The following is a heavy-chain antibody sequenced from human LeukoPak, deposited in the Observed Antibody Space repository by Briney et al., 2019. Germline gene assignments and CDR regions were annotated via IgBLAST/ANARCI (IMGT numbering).Heavy chain of an antibody. CDR1: GFTFSSYN. J-gene: IGHJ3*02. CDR2: ITSFSSTI. V-gene: IGHV3-48*04. Sequence: GGSLRLSCAASGFTFSSYNMNWVRQAPGKGLEWVSYITSFSSTIYYADSVKGRFTISRDNAKNSLYLQMNSLRAEDTAVYYCARAPDFWSGYPPDAFDIWGQGTMVTVSS. D-gene: IGHD3-3*01. CDR3: ARAPDFWSGYPPDAFDI.